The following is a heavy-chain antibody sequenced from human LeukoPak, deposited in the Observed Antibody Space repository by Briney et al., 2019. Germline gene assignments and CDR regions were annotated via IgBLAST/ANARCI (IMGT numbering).Heavy chain of an antibody. D-gene: IGHD2-2*01. CDR1: GFTFSSYS. J-gene: IGHJ4*02. V-gene: IGHV3-21*01. CDR3: ARVSCSSTSCWVRWYYFDC. Sequence: PGGSLRLSCAASGFTFSSYSMNWVRQAPGKGLEWVSSISSSSSYIYYADSVKGRFTISRDNAKNSLYLQMNSLRAEDTAVYYCARVSCSSTSCWVRWYYFDCWGQGTLVTVSS. CDR2: ISSSSSYI.